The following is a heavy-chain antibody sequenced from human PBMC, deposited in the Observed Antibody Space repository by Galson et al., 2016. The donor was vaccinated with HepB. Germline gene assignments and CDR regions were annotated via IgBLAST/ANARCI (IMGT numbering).Heavy chain of an antibody. V-gene: IGHV3-21*01. CDR3: ARESTAAAAHLDS. J-gene: IGHJ4*02. D-gene: IGHD6-13*01. CDR1: GLTFRGYT. Sequence: SLRLSCAASGLTFRGYTMHWVRQAPGKGLEWVSSITSSSDYILYADSMKGRFTVSRDNAEKSLYLQMNRLRADDTGLYYCARESTAAAAHLDSWGQGTLVTVSS. CDR2: ITSSSDYI.